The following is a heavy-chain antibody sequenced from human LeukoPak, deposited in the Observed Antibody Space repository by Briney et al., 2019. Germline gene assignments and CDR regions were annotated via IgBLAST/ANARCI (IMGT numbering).Heavy chain of an antibody. J-gene: IGHJ4*02. CDR2: MNPNSGNT. CDR1: GYTFTSYD. D-gene: IGHD3-3*01. CDR3: ARDLRNYDFWSGYSFDY. Sequence: ASVKVSCKASGYTFTSYDINWVRQATGQGLEWMGWMNPNSGNTGYAQKFQGRVTMTRNTSISTAYMELSSLRAEDTAVYYCARDLRNYDFWSGYSFDYWGQGTLVTVSS. V-gene: IGHV1-8*01.